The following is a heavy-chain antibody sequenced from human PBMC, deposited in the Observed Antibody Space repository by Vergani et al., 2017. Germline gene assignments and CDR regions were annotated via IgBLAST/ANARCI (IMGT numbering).Heavy chain of an antibody. CDR2: INHSGST. CDR3: ARGRGGGGNLSPD. Sequence: QVQLQQWGAGLLKPSETLSLTCAVYGGSFSGYYWSWIRQPPGKGLEWIGEINHSGSTNYNPSLESRVTISVDTSKNQFSRKRSSVTAADTAVYYCARGRGGGGNLSPDWGQGTLVTVSS. V-gene: IGHV4-34*01. J-gene: IGHJ4*02. D-gene: IGHD3-16*01. CDR1: GGSFSGYY.